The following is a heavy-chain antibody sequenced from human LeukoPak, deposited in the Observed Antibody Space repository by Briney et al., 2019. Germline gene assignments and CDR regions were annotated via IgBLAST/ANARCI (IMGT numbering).Heavy chain of an antibody. Sequence: ASVKVSCKASGYTFTSYDINYVRQATGQRLEWVGWMNPNRCNTGNAQKFPGRVTLTTKTSISTAYMWPTTLTSEDTPGSYWPRAPYHYCSGDSCYSFLYLHHWGQGTLVTVSS. CDR1: GYTFTSYD. CDR2: MNPNRCNT. V-gene: IGHV1-8*01. J-gene: IGHJ1*01. D-gene: IGHD2-15*01. CDR3: PRAPYHYCSGDSCYSFLYLHH.